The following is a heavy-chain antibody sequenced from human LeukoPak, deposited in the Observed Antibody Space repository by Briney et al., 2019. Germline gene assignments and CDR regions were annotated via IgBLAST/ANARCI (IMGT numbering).Heavy chain of an antibody. J-gene: IGHJ4*02. D-gene: IGHD6-19*01. CDR2: ISAGGDRT. Sequence: PGKSLRLSCAASGFTFSSYAMHWVRQAPGKGLEWVSAISAGGDRTYYADSVRGRFTLSRDKSKNTLYLQMNSLRAEDTAVYYCAKDARRSSGWWFFDHWGQGTLVTVSS. CDR3: AKDARRSSGWWFFDH. V-gene: IGHV3-23*01. CDR1: GFTFSSYA.